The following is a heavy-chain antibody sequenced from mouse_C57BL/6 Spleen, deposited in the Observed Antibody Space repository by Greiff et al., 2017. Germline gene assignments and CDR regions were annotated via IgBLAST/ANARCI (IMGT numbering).Heavy chain of an antibody. CDR1: GYTFTDYY. V-gene: IGHV1-26*01. CDR2: INPNNGGT. D-gene: IGHD2-2*01. J-gene: IGHJ4*01. Sequence: EVQLQQSGPELVKPGASVKISCKASGYTFTDYYMNWVKQSHGKSLEWIGDINPNNGGTSYNQKFKGKATLTVDKSSSTAYMELRSLTSEDSAVYYCAKWLDYAMDYWGQGTSVTVSS. CDR3: AKWLDYAMDY.